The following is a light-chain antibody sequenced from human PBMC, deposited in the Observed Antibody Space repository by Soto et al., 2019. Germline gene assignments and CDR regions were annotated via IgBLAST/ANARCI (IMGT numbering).Light chain of an antibody. Sequence: SALPQPASVSGSPGQSITISCTGTSSDVGGYNYVSWYQQHPGKAPKLMIYDVSNRPSGVSNRFSGSKSGNTASLTISGLQAEDEADYYCSSYTSSSTYVFGTGTKVNVL. J-gene: IGLJ1*01. V-gene: IGLV2-14*01. CDR1: SSDVGGYNY. CDR3: SSYTSSSTYV. CDR2: DVS.